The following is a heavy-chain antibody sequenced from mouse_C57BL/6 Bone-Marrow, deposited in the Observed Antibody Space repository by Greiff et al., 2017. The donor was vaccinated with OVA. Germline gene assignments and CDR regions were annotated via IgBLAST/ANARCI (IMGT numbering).Heavy chain of an antibody. CDR3: ARGLITTKAWFAY. D-gene: IGHD1-1*01. V-gene: IGHV3-6*01. CDR2: ISYAGSN. J-gene: IGHJ3*01. CDR1: GYSITSGYY. Sequence: EVQLVESGPGLVKPSQSLSLTCSVTGYSITSGYYWNWIRQFPGNKLEWMGYISYAGSNNYNPSLKNRISITRDTSKNQFFLKLNSVTTEDTATYYCARGLITTKAWFAYWGQGTLVTVSA.